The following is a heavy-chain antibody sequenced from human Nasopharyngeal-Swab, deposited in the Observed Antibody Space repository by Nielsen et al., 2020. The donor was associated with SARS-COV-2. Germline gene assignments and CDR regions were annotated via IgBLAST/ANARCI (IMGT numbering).Heavy chain of an antibody. CDR2: INNDGGDT. CDR1: GFTFSNYW. J-gene: IGHJ5*02. V-gene: IGHV3-74*01. CDR3: ARDRPHNWFDP. D-gene: IGHD1-14*01. Sequence: GESLKISCAASGFTFSNYWMHWVRQAPGEGLVWVSRINNDGGDTIYADSVKGRFTVSRDNAKKTLYLQMNSLRAEDTAVYYCARDRPHNWFDPWGQGTLVTVSS.